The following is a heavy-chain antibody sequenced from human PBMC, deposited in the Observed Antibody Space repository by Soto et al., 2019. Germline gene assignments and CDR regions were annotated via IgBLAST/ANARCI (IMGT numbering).Heavy chain of an antibody. D-gene: IGHD5-12*01. CDR1: GFTFDDYA. Sequence: EVQLVESGGGLVQPGRSLRLSCAASGFTFDDYAMHWVRQAPGKGLEWVSGISWNSGSIGYADSVKGRFTISRDNAKNSLYLQMNSLRAEDTALYYCAKEPGYSGYENWGQGTLVTVSS. V-gene: IGHV3-9*01. CDR2: ISWNSGSI. J-gene: IGHJ4*02. CDR3: AKEPGYSGYEN.